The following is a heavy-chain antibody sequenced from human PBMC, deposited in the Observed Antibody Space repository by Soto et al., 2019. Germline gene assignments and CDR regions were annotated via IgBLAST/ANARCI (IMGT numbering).Heavy chain of an antibody. CDR1: GGSISSSSYY. Sequence: QLQLQESGPGLVKPSETLSLTCTVSGGSISSSSYYWGWMRQPPGKGVEWIGSIYYSGSTYHNPSLKSRVTISVDTSKNQFSLKLSSVTAADTAVYYCARDSSGYYYYYYGMDVWGQGTTVTVSS. J-gene: IGHJ6*02. CDR3: ARDSSGYYYYYYGMDV. D-gene: IGHD3-22*01. CDR2: IYYSGST. V-gene: IGHV4-39*02.